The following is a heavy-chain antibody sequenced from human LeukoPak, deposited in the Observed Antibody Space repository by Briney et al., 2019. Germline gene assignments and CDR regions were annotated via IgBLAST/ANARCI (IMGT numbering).Heavy chain of an antibody. D-gene: IGHD4-23*01. CDR3: ARGTTVVTPVDY. V-gene: IGHV1-2*02. CDR2: INPNSGGT. J-gene: IGHJ4*02. CDR1: GYTFTGYY. Sequence: ASVKVSCKASGYTFTGYYMHWVRQAPGQGLEWMGWINPNSGGTNYAQKFQGRVTMTRDTSISTAYMELSRLRPDDTAVYYCARGTTVVTPVDYWGQGTLVTVSS.